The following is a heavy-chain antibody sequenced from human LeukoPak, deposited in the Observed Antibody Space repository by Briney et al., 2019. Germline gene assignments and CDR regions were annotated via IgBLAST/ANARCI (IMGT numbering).Heavy chain of an antibody. V-gene: IGHV3-30*02. CDR1: GFTFSSYG. CDR2: IRYDGSNK. D-gene: IGHD1-20*01. Sequence: GGSLRLSCAASGFTFSSYGMHWVRQAPGKGLEWVAFIRYDGSNKYYADSMKGRFTISRDNAKNSLYLQMNSLRAEDTAVYYCARDNLGSREGIYWGQGTLVTVSS. J-gene: IGHJ4*02. CDR3: ARDNLGSREGIY.